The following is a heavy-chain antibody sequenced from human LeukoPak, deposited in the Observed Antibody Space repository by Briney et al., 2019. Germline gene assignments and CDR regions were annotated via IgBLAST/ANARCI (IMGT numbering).Heavy chain of an antibody. CDR3: ARARRAYYYDSSGNDAFDI. J-gene: IGHJ3*02. CDR1: GGTFSSYA. V-gene: IGHV1-69*04. CDR2: IIPILGIA. D-gene: IGHD3-22*01. Sequence: SVKVSCKASGGTFSSYAISWVRQAPGQGLEWMGRIIPILGIANYAQKFQGRVTITADKSTSTAYMELSSLRSDDTAVYYCARARRAYYYDSSGNDAFDIWGQGTMVTVSS.